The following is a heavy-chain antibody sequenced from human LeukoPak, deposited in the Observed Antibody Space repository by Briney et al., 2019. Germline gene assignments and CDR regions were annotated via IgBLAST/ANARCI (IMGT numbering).Heavy chain of an antibody. V-gene: IGHV3-21*01. J-gene: IGHJ4*02. CDR3: ARHPSGYCSGGSCYLRIDY. Sequence: GGSLRLSCAASGFSFSSYSMNWVRQAPGKGLEWVSSISSSSSYIYYVDSVKGRFTISRDNAKNSLYLQMNSLRAEDTAVYYCARHPSGYCSGGSCYLRIDYWGQGTLVTVSS. CDR1: GFSFSSYS. D-gene: IGHD2-15*01. CDR2: ISSSSSYI.